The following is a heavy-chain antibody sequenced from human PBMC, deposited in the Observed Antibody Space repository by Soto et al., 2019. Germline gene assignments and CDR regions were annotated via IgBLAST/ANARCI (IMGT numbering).Heavy chain of an antibody. Sequence: QVQLVQSGAEVKKPGASVKVSCKASGYTFTSYGISWVRQAPGQGVEWRGWISAYNGNTNYAQKVQGRGTITTDTSKSTLYMELSSLRSDDTAVDYCARDLRLWSELGWFEPWGQGTLVTVSS. CDR3: ARDLRLWSELGWFEP. D-gene: IGHD3-10*01. V-gene: IGHV1-18*01. CDR2: ISAYNGNT. J-gene: IGHJ5*02. CDR1: GYTFTSYG.